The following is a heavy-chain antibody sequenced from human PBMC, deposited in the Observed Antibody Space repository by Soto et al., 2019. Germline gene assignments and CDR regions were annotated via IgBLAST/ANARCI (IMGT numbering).Heavy chain of an antibody. CDR1: CGSISSYY. V-gene: IGHV4-59*01. J-gene: IGHJ4*02. Sequence: SETLSLTCTFACGSISSYYCSWIRQPPGKGLEWIGYIYYSGSTNYNPSLKSRVTISVDTSKNKFSLKLRSVTAADTAVYYCERDLKGSTCYDYWGQGTLVTVSS. CDR3: ERDLKGSTCYDY. D-gene: IGHD6-13*01. CDR2: IYYSGST.